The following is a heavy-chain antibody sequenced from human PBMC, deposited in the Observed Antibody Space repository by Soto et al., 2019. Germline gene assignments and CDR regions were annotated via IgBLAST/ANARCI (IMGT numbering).Heavy chain of an antibody. V-gene: IGHV3-48*01. D-gene: IGHD3-10*01. Sequence: GSLRLSCAASGFTFSIYSMNWVRQAPGKGLEWVSYISGSSNTIYYADSVKGRFTISRDNAKNSLYLQMNSLRAEDTAVYYCARAPPIGGDYYYIDVWGKGTTVTVSS. CDR1: GFTFSIYS. CDR2: ISGSSNTI. J-gene: IGHJ6*03. CDR3: ARAPPIGGDYYYIDV.